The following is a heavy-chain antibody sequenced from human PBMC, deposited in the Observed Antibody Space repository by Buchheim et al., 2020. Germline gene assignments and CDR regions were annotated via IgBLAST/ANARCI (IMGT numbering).Heavy chain of an antibody. CDR2: ISYDGSNK. V-gene: IGHV3-30*18. CDR1: GFTFSSYG. J-gene: IGHJ4*02. D-gene: IGHD3-22*01. CDR3: AKVDYYDSSGYYRDY. Sequence: QVQLVESGGGVVQPGRSLRLSCAASGFTFSSYGMHWVRQAPGKGLEWVAVISYDGSNKYYADSVKGRFNISRDNSKNTLDLQMNSLRAEYTAVYYCAKVDYYDSSGYYRDYWGQGTL.